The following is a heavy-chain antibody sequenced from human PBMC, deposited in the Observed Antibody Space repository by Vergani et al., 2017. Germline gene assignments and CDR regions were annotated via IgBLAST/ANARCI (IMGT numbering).Heavy chain of an antibody. CDR2: IYYSGST. V-gene: IGHV4-59*01. D-gene: IGHD4-17*01. J-gene: IGHJ6*03. CDR1: GGSISSYY. CDR3: ARASWVTTSYYYYYYMDV. Sequence: QVQLQESGPGLVKPSETLSLTCTVSGGSISSYYWSWIRQPPGKGLEWIGYIYYSGSTNYNPSLKSRVTISVDTSKNPFSLKLSSVTAADTAVYYCARASWVTTSYYYYYYMDVWGKGTTVTVSS.